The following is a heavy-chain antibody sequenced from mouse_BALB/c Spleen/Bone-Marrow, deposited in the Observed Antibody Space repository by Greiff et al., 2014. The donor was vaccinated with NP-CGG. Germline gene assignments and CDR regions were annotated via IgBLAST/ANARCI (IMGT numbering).Heavy chain of an antibody. Sequence: EVQGVESGGDLVKPGGSLKLSCAASGFTFSSYGMSWGRQTPDKRLEWVATISSGGSNTYYPDCVKGRFTISRDNAKNTLYLQMSSLKSEDTAMYYCARHQRYYAMDYWGQGTSVTVSS. J-gene: IGHJ4*01. CDR2: ISSGGSNT. V-gene: IGHV5-6*01. CDR1: GFTFSSYG. CDR3: ARHQRYYAMDY.